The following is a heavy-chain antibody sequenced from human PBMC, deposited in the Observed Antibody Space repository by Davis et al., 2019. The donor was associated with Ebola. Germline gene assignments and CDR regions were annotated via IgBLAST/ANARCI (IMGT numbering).Heavy chain of an antibody. CDR1: GFTFYRYE. CDR2: IYANGNT. CDR3: GRYS. V-gene: IGHV3-53*01. Sequence: PGGSLRLSCSVSGFTFYRYEMNWVRQAPGRGLEWVSSIYANGNTHYADSVNGRFTISRDSAKNMLYLQMNSLRAEDTAVYYCGRYSWGQGTLVTVSS. J-gene: IGHJ4*02. D-gene: IGHD2-21*01.